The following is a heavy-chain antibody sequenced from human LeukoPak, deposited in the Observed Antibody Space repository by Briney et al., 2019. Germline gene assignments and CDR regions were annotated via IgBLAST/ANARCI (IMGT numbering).Heavy chain of an antibody. CDR1: GFTFSSYG. CDR3: ARSLYSSSWNAGY. Sequence: GGSLRLSCAASGFTFSSYGMHWVRQAPGKGLEWVAFIRYDGSNKYYADSVKGRFTISRDNAKNSLYLQMNSLRAEDTAVYYCARSLYSSSWNAGYWGQGTLVTVSS. CDR2: IRYDGSNK. V-gene: IGHV3-30*02. J-gene: IGHJ4*02. D-gene: IGHD6-13*01.